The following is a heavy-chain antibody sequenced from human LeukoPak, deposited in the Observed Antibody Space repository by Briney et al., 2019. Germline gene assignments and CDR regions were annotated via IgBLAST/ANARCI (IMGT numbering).Heavy chain of an antibody. D-gene: IGHD3-22*01. J-gene: IGHJ4*02. CDR3: ARGSSGNSFPFDY. CDR2: IYYGGRS. CDR1: GGSISSYY. Sequence: PSETLSLTCIVSGGSISSYYWSWIRQSPGKGLEWIGYIYYGGRSSYNPSLKSRVTISVDTSENQFSLRLSSVTAADTAVYYCARGSSGNSFPFDYWGQGTLVTVSS. V-gene: IGHV4-59*12.